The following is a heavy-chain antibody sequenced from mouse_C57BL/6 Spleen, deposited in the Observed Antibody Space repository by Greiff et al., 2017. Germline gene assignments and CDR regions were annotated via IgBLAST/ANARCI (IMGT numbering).Heavy chain of an antibody. D-gene: IGHD2-3*01. V-gene: IGHV1-76*01. CDR3: ARDDGYHFDY. J-gene: IGHJ2*01. CDR2: IYPGSGNT. Sequence: LQESGAELVRPGASVKLSCKASGYTFTDYYINWVKQRPGQGLEWIARIYPGSGNTYYNEKFKGKATLTAEKSSSTAYMQLSSLTSEDSAVYFCARDDGYHFDYWGQGTTLTVSS. CDR1: GYTFTDYY.